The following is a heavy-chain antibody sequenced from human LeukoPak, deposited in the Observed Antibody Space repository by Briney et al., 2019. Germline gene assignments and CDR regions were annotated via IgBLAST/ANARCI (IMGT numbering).Heavy chain of an antibody. V-gene: IGHV1-2*02. Sequence: ASVKASCKASGYTFTGYYIHWVRQAPGQGLEWMGWINPNSGDTNYAEKFQGRVTMTSDTSISTVYMELSRLRYDDTAVYYCARQPSFGAFDIWGQGTMVIVSS. D-gene: IGHD3-3*01. J-gene: IGHJ3*02. CDR2: INPNSGDT. CDR1: GYTFTGYY. CDR3: ARQPSFGAFDI.